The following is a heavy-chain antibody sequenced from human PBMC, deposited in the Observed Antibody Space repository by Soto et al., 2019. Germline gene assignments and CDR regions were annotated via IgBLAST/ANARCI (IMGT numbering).Heavy chain of an antibody. Sequence: EVQLVESGGDLVQPGGSLRLSCAASGFTFSSYWMHWVRQAPGKGLVWVSRINTDGSSTNYADSVKGRFTISRDNAKNTLFLQMNSLRDEDTAVYYCASGYSSTWYNAFDTWGQGTMVTVSS. D-gene: IGHD6-13*01. CDR1: GFTFSSYW. V-gene: IGHV3-74*01. CDR3: ASGYSSTWYNAFDT. CDR2: INTDGSST. J-gene: IGHJ3*02.